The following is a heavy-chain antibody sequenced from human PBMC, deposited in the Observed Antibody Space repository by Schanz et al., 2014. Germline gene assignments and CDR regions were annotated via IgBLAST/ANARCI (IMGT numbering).Heavy chain of an antibody. CDR2: IYYSGST. CDR3: ARDTTWRLDL. Sequence: QVQLQESGPGLVKPSQTLSLTCTVSGGSIRSGTYYWSWIRQHPGKGLEWIGYIYYSGSTYYNPSLKSRSPISLGTPKTLFSLALTSLTAADTAVYYCARDTTWRLDLWGRGTLVTVSS. V-gene: IGHV4-31*03. J-gene: IGHJ2*01. D-gene: IGHD1-1*01. CDR1: GGSIRSGTYY.